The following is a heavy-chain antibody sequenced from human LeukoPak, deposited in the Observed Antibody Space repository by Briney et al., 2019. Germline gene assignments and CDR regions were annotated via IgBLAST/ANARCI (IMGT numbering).Heavy chain of an antibody. CDR1: GFTLSNYG. V-gene: IGHV3-30*18. J-gene: IGHJ6*04. CDR3: AKVPSGYGMGV. Sequence: GGSLRLSCAASGFTLSNYGMHWVRQAPGKGLEWVAAISYDASNKYYSDSVKGRFTISRDNSKNTLYLQMNGLRAEDTAVYYCAKVPSGYGMGVWGKGTTVTVSS. CDR2: ISYDASNK.